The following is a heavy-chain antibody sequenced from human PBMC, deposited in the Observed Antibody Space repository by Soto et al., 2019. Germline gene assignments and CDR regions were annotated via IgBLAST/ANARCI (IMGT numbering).Heavy chain of an antibody. CDR2: IYYSGST. CDR1: GGSISSYY. Sequence: QVQLQESGPGLVKPSETLSLTCTVSGGSISSYYWSWIRQPPGKGLQWIGYIYYSGSTNYNPSLKSRGTISVDTSKNQFSLRLSSVTAADTAVYYCARTFSSSQPYNWFDPWGQGTLVTVSS. J-gene: IGHJ5*02. CDR3: ARTFSSSQPYNWFDP. V-gene: IGHV4-59*01. D-gene: IGHD6-6*01.